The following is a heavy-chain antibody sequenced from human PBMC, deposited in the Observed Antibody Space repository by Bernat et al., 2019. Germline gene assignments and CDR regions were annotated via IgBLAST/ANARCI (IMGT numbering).Heavy chain of an antibody. CDR2: INSDGNDI. Sequence: EVQLVESGGGLVQPGGSLRLSCAASGFTFSSYWMHWVRQAPGKGLEWVARINSDGNDIKYADFVKGRFTISRDNAKNTLYLQMNSLRVEDTAVYYCGKEGQQTPYFYYYMDAWGRGTTVTVSS. D-gene: IGHD6-13*01. CDR3: GKEGQQTPYFYYYMDA. V-gene: IGHV3-74*03. J-gene: IGHJ6*03. CDR1: GFTFSSYW.